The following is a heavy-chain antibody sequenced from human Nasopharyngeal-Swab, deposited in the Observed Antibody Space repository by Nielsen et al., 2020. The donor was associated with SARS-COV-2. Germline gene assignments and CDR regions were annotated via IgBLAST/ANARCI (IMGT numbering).Heavy chain of an antibody. D-gene: IGHD1-1*01. CDR2: MNPNSGNT. J-gene: IGHJ5*02. V-gene: IGHV1-8*01. CDR1: GYTFTSYD. Sequence: ASVKVSCKASGYTFTSYDINWVRQATGQGLEWMGWMNPNSGNTGYAQKFQGRVTMTRNTSISTAYMELSSLRSEDTAVYYRARAGRLEITGWFDPWGQGTLVTVSS. CDR3: ARAGRLEITGWFDP.